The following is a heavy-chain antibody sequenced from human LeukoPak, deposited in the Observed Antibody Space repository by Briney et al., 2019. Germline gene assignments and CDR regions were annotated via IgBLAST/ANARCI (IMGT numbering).Heavy chain of an antibody. CDR1: GGSISSGGYY. CDR3: ARGGSTSCCGDNWFDP. J-gene: IGHJ5*02. D-gene: IGHD2-2*01. CDR2: IYYSGST. V-gene: IGHV4-31*03. Sequence: PSETLSLTCTVSGGSISSGGYYWSWIRQHPGKGLEWIGYIYYSGSTYYNPSLKSRVTISVDTSKNQFSLKLSSVTAADTAVYYCARGGSTSCCGDNWFDPWGQGTLVTVSS.